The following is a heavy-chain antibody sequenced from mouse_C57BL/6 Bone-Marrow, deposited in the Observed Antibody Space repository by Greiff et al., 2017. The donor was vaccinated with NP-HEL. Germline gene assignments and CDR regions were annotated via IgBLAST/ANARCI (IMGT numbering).Heavy chain of an antibody. Sequence: QVQLQQSDAELVKPGASVKISCKASGYTFTDHTIHWMKQRPEQGLEWIGYIYPNDGSTRYNEKFKGKATLTVDKSSSTAYMQLNSLTSEDSAVYFCDSAYSNPRGYFDDWGKGTTVTVSS. V-gene: IGHV1-78*01. CDR1: GYTFTDHT. J-gene: IGHJ1*03. D-gene: IGHD2-5*01. CDR2: IYPNDGST. CDR3: DSAYSNPRGYFDD.